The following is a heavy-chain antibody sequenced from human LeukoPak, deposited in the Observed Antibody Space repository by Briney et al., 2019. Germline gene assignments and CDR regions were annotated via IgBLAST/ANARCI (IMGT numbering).Heavy chain of an antibody. CDR3: AKNQGGTYYYGMDV. CDR2: ITASGITT. CDR1: GFTFSSYA. Sequence: GGSLRLSCAASGFTFSSYAMSWVRQAPGKGLEWVSGITASGITTYYVDSVKGRFTISRDNSKNTLYLQMNSLRAEDTAIYYCAKNQGGTYYYGMDVWGQGTTVTFSS. J-gene: IGHJ6*02. V-gene: IGHV3-23*01. D-gene: IGHD1-26*01.